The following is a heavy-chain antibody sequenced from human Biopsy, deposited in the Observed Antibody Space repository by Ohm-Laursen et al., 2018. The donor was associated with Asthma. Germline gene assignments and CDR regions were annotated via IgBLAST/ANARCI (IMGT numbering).Heavy chain of an antibody. CDR2: ISWNSGSI. D-gene: IGHD1-26*01. Sequence: SLRLSCAASGFTFDDYAMHWVRQAPGKGLEWVSGISWNSGSIGYADSVKGRFTISRDNAKNPLYLQMNSLRAEDTASYYCAKGEWELLEANFDYWGQGTLVTVSS. CDR1: GFTFDDYA. J-gene: IGHJ4*02. V-gene: IGHV3-9*01. CDR3: AKGEWELLEANFDY.